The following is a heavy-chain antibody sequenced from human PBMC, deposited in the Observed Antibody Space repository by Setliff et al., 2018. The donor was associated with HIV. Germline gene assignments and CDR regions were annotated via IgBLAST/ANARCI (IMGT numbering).Heavy chain of an antibody. CDR2: VYYTGNT. CDR1: GGSISSGSYH. V-gene: IGHV4-39*01. D-gene: IGHD1-26*01. J-gene: IGHJ4*02. CDR3: ASGEDSGTYGEPYDS. Sequence: SETLSLTCSVSGGSISSGSYHWDWIRQPPGKGLEWIGSVYYTGNTYYNPSLQSRLTISVDTSKNQFSLRLTSVTAADTAVYYCASGEDSGTYGEPYDSWGQGALVTVAS.